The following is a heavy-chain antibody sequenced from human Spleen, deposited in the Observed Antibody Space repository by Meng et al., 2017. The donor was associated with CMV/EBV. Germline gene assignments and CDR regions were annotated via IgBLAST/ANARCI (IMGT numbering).Heavy chain of an antibody. D-gene: IGHD2-21*02. Sequence: QVQLPASGPGLVKPSETLSLTCTVSGGSIRGYSWSWIRQPAGKGLEWIGRIYSSGSTNYNPSLKSRVTVSVDTSKTQFSLRLSSVTAADTAVYYCARVGAYCGGDCYLDYWGQGTLVTVSS. CDR3: ARVGAYCGGDCYLDY. CDR2: IYSSGST. CDR1: GGSIRGYS. J-gene: IGHJ4*02. V-gene: IGHV4-4*07.